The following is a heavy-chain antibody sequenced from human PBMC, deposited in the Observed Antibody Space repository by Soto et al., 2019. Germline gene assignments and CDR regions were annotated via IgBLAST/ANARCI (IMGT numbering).Heavy chain of an antibody. V-gene: IGHV3-30*04. D-gene: IGHD3-16*01. CDR2: ISYDGSNQ. CDR3: ARDQTYYDSRYGMDV. CDR1: GFAFSGYA. Sequence: RMVESGGNVVQPGRSLGLSCAVSGFAFSGYAMHWVRQAPGKGLEWVARISYDGSNQVYADSVKGRFTISRDNSERTLSLQMNSLRPEDTAVYYCARDQTYYDSRYGMDVWGQGTTVTVSS. J-gene: IGHJ6*02.